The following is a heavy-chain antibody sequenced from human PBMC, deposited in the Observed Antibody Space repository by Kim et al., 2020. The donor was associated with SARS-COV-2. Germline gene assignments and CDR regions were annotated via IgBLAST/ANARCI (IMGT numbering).Heavy chain of an antibody. V-gene: IGHV3-30*18. J-gene: IGHJ6*02. D-gene: IGHD5-12*01. CDR3: AKEGGYAYYYYGMDV. CDR2: ISYDGSNK. CDR1: GFTFSSYG. Sequence: GGSLRLSCAASGFTFSSYGMHWVRQAPGKGLEWVAVISYDGSNKYYADSVKGRFTISRDNSKNTLYLQMNSLRAEDTAVYYCAKEGGYAYYYYGMDVWGQGTTVTVSS.